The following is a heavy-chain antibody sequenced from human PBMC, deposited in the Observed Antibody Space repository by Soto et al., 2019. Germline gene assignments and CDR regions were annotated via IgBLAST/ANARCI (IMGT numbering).Heavy chain of an antibody. CDR3: ARVASGWYFDY. CDR2: TYYRSKWYD. V-gene: IGHV6-1*01. J-gene: IGHJ4*02. CDR1: GDSVSSNSVA. Sequence: SQTLSLTCTISGDSVSSNSVAWDWSRQSPSRGLEWLGRTYYRSKWYDDYGEAVKGRITINPDTSKNQLSLQLNSVTPGDTAVYYSARVASGWYFDYWGQGTLVTVSS. D-gene: IGHD6-19*01.